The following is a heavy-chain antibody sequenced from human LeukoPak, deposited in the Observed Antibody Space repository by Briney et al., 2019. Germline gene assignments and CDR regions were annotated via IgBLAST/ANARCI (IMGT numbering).Heavy chain of an antibody. V-gene: IGHV3-21*01. CDR3: AGALPGYYDSSGYLDY. CDR1: GFTFSSYS. D-gene: IGHD3-22*01. CDR2: ISSSSSYI. Sequence: EGSLRLSCAASGFTFSSYSKNWVRQAPGKGLEWFSSISSSSSYIYYADSVKGRFTISRDNAKNSLYLQMNSLRAEGTAVYYCAGALPGYYDSSGYLDYWGQGTLVTVSS. J-gene: IGHJ4*02.